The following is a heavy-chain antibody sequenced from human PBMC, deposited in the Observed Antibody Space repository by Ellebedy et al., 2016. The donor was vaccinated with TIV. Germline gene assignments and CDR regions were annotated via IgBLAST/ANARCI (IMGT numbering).Heavy chain of an antibody. CDR3: TRGGTSYSDY. Sequence: SETLSLTCTVSGDSISNGDYYWSWVRQPPGKGLEWIGFIYYSGNTYYNPSLKSRVTISVDTSNNQFSLKLNSVTAADTAMYYCTRGGTSYSDYWGQGTLVTVSS. J-gene: IGHJ4*02. CDR2: IYYSGNT. V-gene: IGHV4-30-4*01. D-gene: IGHD1-1*01. CDR1: GDSISNGDYY.